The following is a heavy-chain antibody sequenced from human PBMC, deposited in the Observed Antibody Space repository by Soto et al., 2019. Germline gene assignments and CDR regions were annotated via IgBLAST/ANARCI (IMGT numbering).Heavy chain of an antibody. J-gene: IGHJ4*02. D-gene: IGHD3-10*01. CDR1: GFTFSSYG. Sequence: GGSLRLSCAASGFTFSSYGMHWVRQAPGKGLEWVAVIWYDGSNKYYADSVKGRFTISRDNSKNTLYLQMNSLRAEDTAVYYCARDRLLWFGELLGEVDYWGQGTLVTVSS. CDR3: ARDRLLWFGELLGEVDY. V-gene: IGHV3-33*01. CDR2: IWYDGSNK.